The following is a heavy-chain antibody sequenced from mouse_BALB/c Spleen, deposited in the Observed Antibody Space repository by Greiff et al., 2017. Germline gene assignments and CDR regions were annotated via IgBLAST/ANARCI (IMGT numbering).Heavy chain of an antibody. V-gene: IGHV14-1*02. CDR1: GFNIKDYY. CDR3: AREGLRRGAMDY. D-gene: IGHD2-2*01. CDR2: IDPENGNT. J-gene: IGHJ4*01. Sequence: EVQLQQSGAELVRPGALVKLSCKASGFNIKDYYMHWVKQRPEQGLEWIGWIDPENGNTIYDPKFQGKASITADTSSNTAYLQLSSLTSEDTAVYYCAREGLRRGAMDYWGQGTSVTVSS.